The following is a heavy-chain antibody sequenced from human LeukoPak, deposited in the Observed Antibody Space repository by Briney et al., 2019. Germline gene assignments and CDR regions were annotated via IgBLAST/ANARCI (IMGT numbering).Heavy chain of an antibody. J-gene: IGHJ3*02. CDR1: GFTFSSYW. CDR2: IKPDESEK. CDR3: ARDYSSSWLVPDAFDI. D-gene: IGHD6-13*01. V-gene: IGHV3-7*01. Sequence: PGGSLRLSCAASGFTFSSYWMSWVRQAPGKGLEWVANIKPDESEKYYVDSVKGRFTISRDNAKNSLYLQMNSLRAEDTAVYYCARDYSSSWLVPDAFDIWGQGTMVTVSS.